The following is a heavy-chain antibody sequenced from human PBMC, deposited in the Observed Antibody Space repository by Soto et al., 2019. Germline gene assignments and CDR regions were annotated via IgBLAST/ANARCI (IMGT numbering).Heavy chain of an antibody. CDR1: GFTFSSYG. D-gene: IGHD6-13*01. CDR2: ISYDGSNK. J-gene: IGHJ6*03. CDR3: AKDLYSSSYYYYMDV. Sequence: GGSLRLSCAASGFTFSSYGMHWVRQAPGKGLEWVAVISYDGSNKYYADSVKGRFTISRDNSKNTLYLQMNSLRAEDTAVYYCAKDLYSSSYYYYMDVWGKGTTVTVSS. V-gene: IGHV3-30*18.